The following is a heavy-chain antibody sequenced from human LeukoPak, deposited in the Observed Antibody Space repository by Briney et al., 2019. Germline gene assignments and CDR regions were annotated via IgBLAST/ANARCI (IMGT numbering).Heavy chain of an antibody. Sequence: GASVKVSCKASGYTFTSYGISWVRQAPGQGLEWMGWISAYNGNTNYAQKLQGRVTMTTDTSTSTAYMELRSPRSDDTAVYYCARGTYYDILTGYIGYYFDYWGQGTLVTVSS. V-gene: IGHV1-18*01. J-gene: IGHJ4*02. CDR1: GYTFTSYG. D-gene: IGHD3-9*01. CDR3: ARGTYYDILTGYIGYYFDY. CDR2: ISAYNGNT.